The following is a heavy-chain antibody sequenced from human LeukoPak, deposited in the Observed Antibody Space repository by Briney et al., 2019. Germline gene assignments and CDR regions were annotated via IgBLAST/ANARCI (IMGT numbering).Heavy chain of an antibody. D-gene: IGHD3-22*01. CDR2: IYYSGST. J-gene: IGHJ4*02. Sequence: SQTLSLTCTVSGGSISSGGYYWSWIRQHPGKGLEWIGYIYYSGSTYYNPSLKSRVTISVATSKNPFSLKLSSVTAADTAVYYCARVSYYDSSGSPDYWGQGTLVTVSS. CDR1: GGSISSGGYY. V-gene: IGHV4-31*03. CDR3: ARVSYYDSSGSPDY.